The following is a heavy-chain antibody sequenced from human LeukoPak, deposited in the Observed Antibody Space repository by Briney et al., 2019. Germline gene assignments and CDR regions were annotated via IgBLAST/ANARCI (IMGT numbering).Heavy chain of an antibody. D-gene: IGHD6-6*01. CDR1: GFTFSSYG. V-gene: IGHV3-30*02. CDR2: IRYDGSNK. CDR3: AKGSRKYSSSSLGDYFDY. J-gene: IGHJ4*02. Sequence: GGSLRLSCAASGFTFSSYGMHWVRQAPGKGLEWVAFIRYDGSNKYYADSVKGRFTISRDNSKNTLYLQMNSPRAEDTAVHYCAKGSRKYSSSSLGDYFDYWGQGTLVTVSS.